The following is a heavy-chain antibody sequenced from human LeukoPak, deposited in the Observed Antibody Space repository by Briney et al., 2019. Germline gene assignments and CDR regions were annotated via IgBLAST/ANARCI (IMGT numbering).Heavy chain of an antibody. CDR2: ISGSGGST. CDR1: GFTFSSYA. CDR3: AKDLEYCGGDCYTGLFY. J-gene: IGHJ4*02. D-gene: IGHD2-21*02. V-gene: IGHV3-23*01. Sequence: GGSLRLSCAASGFTFSSYAMSWVRQAPGKGLEWVSAISGSGGSTYYADSVKGRFTISRDNSKDALYLQMNSLRAEDTAVYYCAKDLEYCGGDCYTGLFYWGQGTLVTVSS.